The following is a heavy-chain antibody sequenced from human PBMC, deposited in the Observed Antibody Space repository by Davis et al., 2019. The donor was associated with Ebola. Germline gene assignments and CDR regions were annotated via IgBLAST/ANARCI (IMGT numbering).Heavy chain of an antibody. V-gene: IGHV1-46*02. CDR2: INPSGGST. J-gene: IGHJ4*02. CDR1: GYTFNSYF. D-gene: IGHD2-21*01. CDR3: ARGRGHYEYSGGDY. Sequence: ASVKVSCKASGYTFNSYFIHWVRQAPGQGLEWMGIINPSGGSTTYAQKFQGRVTMTRDTSTRTVYMELTSLRSEDTAVYYCARGRGHYEYSGGDYWGQGTLVIVSS.